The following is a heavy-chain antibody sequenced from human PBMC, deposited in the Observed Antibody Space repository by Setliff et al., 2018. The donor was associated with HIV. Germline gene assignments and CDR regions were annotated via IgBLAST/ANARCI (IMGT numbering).Heavy chain of an antibody. V-gene: IGHV3-74*01. CDR3: ARLPQDVRSSIDF. CDR2: INVDGGSI. D-gene: IGHD6-6*01. Sequence: GGSLRLSCAASGFTFTDYWMHWARQVPGQGLVWVSRINVDGGSISYADSVKGRFTISRDNAKNTLFLQMNSLRAEDTAVYYCARLPQDVRSSIDFWGQGTLVTVSS. CDR1: GFTFTDYW. J-gene: IGHJ4*02.